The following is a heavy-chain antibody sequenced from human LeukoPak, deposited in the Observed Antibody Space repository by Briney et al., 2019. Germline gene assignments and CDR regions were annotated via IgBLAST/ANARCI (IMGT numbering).Heavy chain of an antibody. V-gene: IGHV1-8*01. D-gene: IGHD3-22*01. Sequence: SVKVSCKASGYTFTSYDINWVRQATGQGLEWMGWMNPNSGNTGYAQKFQGRVTMTRNTSISTAYMELSSLRSEDTAVYYCARASQLRLGIVVVITSGWRYYFDYWGQGTLVTVSS. CDR1: GYTFTSYD. CDR3: ARASQLRLGIVVVITSGWRYYFDY. CDR2: MNPNSGNT. J-gene: IGHJ4*02.